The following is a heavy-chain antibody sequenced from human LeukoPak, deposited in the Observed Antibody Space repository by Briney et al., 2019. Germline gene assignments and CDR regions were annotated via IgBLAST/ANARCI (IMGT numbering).Heavy chain of an antibody. Sequence: GRSLRLSCAASGFTFSSYAMHWVRQAPGKGLEWVAVISYDGSNKYYADSVKGRFTISRDNSKNTLYLQMNSLRAEDTAVYYCARSGGCSSTSRYIRAFDIWGQGTMVTVSS. J-gene: IGHJ3*02. V-gene: IGHV3-30*04. CDR3: ARSGGCSSTSRYIRAFDI. D-gene: IGHD2-2*02. CDR2: ISYDGSNK. CDR1: GFTFSSYA.